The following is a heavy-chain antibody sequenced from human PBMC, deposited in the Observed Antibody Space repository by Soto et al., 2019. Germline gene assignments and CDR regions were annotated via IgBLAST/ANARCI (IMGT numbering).Heavy chain of an antibody. J-gene: IGHJ6*02. CDR3: ARAGYSYGYYYYYGMDV. CDR1: GGSFSGYY. D-gene: IGHD5-18*01. CDR2: INHSGST. V-gene: IGHV4-34*01. Sequence: SETLSLTCAVYGGSFSGYYWSWIRQPPGKGLEWIGEINHSGSTNYNPSLKSRVTISVDTSKNQFSLKLSSVTAADTAVYYCARAGYSYGYYYYYGMDVWGQGTTVTVS.